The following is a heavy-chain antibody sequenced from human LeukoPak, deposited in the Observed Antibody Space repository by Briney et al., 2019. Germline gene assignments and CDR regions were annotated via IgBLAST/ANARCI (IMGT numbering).Heavy chain of an antibody. V-gene: IGHV3-30*18. Sequence: GGSLRLSCAASGFTFSESWMTWVRQVPGLGLEWVAVISYDGSNKYYADSVKGRFTISRDNSKNTLYLQMNSLRAEDTAVYYCAKSIAAAGWHYFDYWGQGTLVTVSS. CDR1: GFTFSESW. J-gene: IGHJ4*02. CDR2: ISYDGSNK. D-gene: IGHD6-13*01. CDR3: AKSIAAAGWHYFDY.